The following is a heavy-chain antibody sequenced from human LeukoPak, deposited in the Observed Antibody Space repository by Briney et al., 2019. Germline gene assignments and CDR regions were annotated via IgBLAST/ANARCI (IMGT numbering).Heavy chain of an antibody. CDR1: GGSISSYY. Sequence: PSETLFLTCTVSGGSISSYYWSWIRQTPGKGLEWIGYIYYSGSTNNNPSLKSRVTISVDTSKNQFSLKLSSVTAADTAVYYCARHYYDSSGYYPWGQGTLVTVSS. V-gene: IGHV4-59*08. D-gene: IGHD3-22*01. J-gene: IGHJ5*02. CDR2: IYYSGST. CDR3: ARHYYDSSGYYP.